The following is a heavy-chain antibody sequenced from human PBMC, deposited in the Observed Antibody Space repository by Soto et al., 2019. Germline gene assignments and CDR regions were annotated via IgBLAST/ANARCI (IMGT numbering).Heavy chain of an antibody. CDR3: AHRGGAAVGLYYFDY. V-gene: IGHV2-5*01. J-gene: IGHJ4*02. Sequence: SGSTQVNPTQTLTLTCTLSGFSLSTTGVGVSWIRQPPGKALEWLALIYWHDDKRYSPTLKSRLTITKDTSKNQVVLTMTNVDPVDTATYYCAHRGGAAVGLYYFDYWGPGTLVTVSS. D-gene: IGHD6-13*01. CDR2: IYWHDDK. CDR1: GFSLSTTGVG.